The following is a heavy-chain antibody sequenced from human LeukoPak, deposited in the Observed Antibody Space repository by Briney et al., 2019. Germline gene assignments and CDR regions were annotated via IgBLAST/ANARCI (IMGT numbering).Heavy chain of an antibody. CDR2: IYSGGST. V-gene: IGHV3-53*01. CDR3: ATRGGWSATDY. D-gene: IGHD6-19*01. J-gene: IGHJ4*02. CDR1: GFTFSSYS. Sequence: GGSLRLSCAASGFTFSSYSMTWVRQAPGKGLEWVSLIYSGGSTYYAESVKGRFTISRDNSKNTLYLQMNSLRAEDTAVYYCATRGGWSATDYWGQGTLVTVSS.